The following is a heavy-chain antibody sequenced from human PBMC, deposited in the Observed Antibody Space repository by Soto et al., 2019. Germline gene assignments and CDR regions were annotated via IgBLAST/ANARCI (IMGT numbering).Heavy chain of an antibody. D-gene: IGHD3-10*01. CDR1: GGSISSSNW. V-gene: IGHV4-4*02. CDR3: ARRWGEGRVDY. CDR2: IYHSGST. J-gene: IGHJ4*02. Sequence: QVQLQESGPGLVKPSGTLSLTCAVSGGSISSSNWWMWVRQPQGTGLHWSGEIYHSGSTNYIPSLKNRVTISVDKSRNQASRKLSSVTAAAPAVYYCARRWGEGRVDYWGQGTLVTVSS.